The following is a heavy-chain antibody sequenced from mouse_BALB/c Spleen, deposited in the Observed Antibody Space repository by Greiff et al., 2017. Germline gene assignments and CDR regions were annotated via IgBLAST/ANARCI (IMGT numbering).Heavy chain of an antibody. CDR3: ASNYDYGGFAY. J-gene: IGHJ3*01. CDR2: ISYSGST. D-gene: IGHD2-4*01. CDR1: GYSITSDYA. V-gene: IGHV3-2*02. Sequence: EVQLQESGPGLVKPSQSLSLTCTVTGYSITSDYAWNWIRQFPGNKLEWMGYISYSGSTSYNPSLKSRISITRDTSKNQFFLQLNSVTTEDTATYYCASNYDYGGFAYWGQGTLVTVSA.